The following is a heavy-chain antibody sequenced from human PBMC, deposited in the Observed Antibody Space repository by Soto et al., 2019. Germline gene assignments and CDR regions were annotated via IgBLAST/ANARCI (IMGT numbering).Heavy chain of an antibody. V-gene: IGHV3-30*04. CDR2: TSYDENYK. CDR1: GFTFSGYA. CDR3: ARQGGSSGIWYFDY. J-gene: IGHJ4*02. D-gene: IGHD6-6*01. Sequence: QVQLVESGGGVGQPGRSLRLSCAASGFTFSGYAMHWVRQAPGKGLEWVAATSYDENYKYYADSVKGRFTISRDNSKNTLFLQMNSLRTEDTAVYYCARQGGSSGIWYFDYWGQGSLVTVSS.